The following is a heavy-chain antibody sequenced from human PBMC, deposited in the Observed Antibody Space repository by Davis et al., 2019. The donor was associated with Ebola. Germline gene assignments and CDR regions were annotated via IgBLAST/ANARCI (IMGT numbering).Heavy chain of an antibody. CDR1: GYTFTSYG. CDR2: ISAYNGNT. D-gene: IGHD2-15*01. CDR3: ARDGGGYCSGGSCYEENWLDP. V-gene: IGHV1-18*01. Sequence: ASVKVSCKASGYTFTSYGISWVRQAPGQGLEWMGWISAYNGNTNYAQKLQGRVTMTTDTSTSTAYMELRSLRSDDTAVYYCARDGGGYCSGGSCYEENWLDPWGQGTLVTVSS. J-gene: IGHJ5*02.